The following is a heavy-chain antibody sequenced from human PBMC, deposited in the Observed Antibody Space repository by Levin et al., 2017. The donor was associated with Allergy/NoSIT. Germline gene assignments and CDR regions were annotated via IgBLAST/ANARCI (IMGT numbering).Heavy chain of an antibody. J-gene: IGHJ3*02. CDR2: IYPGDSDT. V-gene: IGHV5-51*01. Sequence: KVSCKGSGYSFTSYWIGWVRQMPGKGLEWMGIIYPGDSDTRYSPSFQGQVTISADKSISTAYLQWSSLKASDTAMYYCARHRSPTYARDYDAFDIWGQGTMVTVSS. D-gene: IGHD5-24*01. CDR1: GYSFTSYW. CDR3: ARHRSPTYARDYDAFDI.